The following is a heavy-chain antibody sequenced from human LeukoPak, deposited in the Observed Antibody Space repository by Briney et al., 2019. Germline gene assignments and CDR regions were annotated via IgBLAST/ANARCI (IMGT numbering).Heavy chain of an antibody. V-gene: IGHV1-8*01. CDR1: GYTFTSYD. D-gene: IGHD3-3*01. Sequence: ALVKVSCKASGYTFTSYDINWVRQATGQGLEWMGWMNPNSGNTGYAQKFQGRVTMTRNTSISTAYMGLSSLRSEDTAVYYCARGYRPDRLRFLEWLLGYYFDYWGQGTLVTVSS. CDR2: MNPNSGNT. J-gene: IGHJ4*02. CDR3: ARGYRPDRLRFLEWLLGYYFDY.